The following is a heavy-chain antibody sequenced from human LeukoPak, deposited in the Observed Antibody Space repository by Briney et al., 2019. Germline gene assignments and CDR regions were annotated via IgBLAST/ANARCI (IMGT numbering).Heavy chain of an antibody. D-gene: IGHD6-13*01. CDR3: ARSGSSSWYGRFYYYYMDV. Sequence: SETLSLTCAVYGGSFSGYYWSWIRQPPGKGLEWIGEINHSGSTNYNPSLKSRVTISVDTSKNQFSLKLSSVTAADTAVYYCARSGSSSWYGRFYYYYMDVWGKGTTVTVSS. CDR2: INHSGST. J-gene: IGHJ6*03. V-gene: IGHV4-34*01. CDR1: GGSFSGYY.